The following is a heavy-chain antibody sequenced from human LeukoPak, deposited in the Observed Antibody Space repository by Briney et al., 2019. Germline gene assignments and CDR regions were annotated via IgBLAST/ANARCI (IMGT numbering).Heavy chain of an antibody. V-gene: IGHV3-30-3*01. D-gene: IGHD1-26*01. CDR3: ASFTGSWVGY. Sequence: GRSLRLSCAASGFTFSSYAMHWVRQAPGKGLEWVAVISYDGSNKYYADSVKGRFTISRDNSKNTLYLQMNSLRAEDTAVYYCASFTGSWVGYWGQGTLVTVSS. CDR2: ISYDGSNK. CDR1: GFTFSSYA. J-gene: IGHJ4*02.